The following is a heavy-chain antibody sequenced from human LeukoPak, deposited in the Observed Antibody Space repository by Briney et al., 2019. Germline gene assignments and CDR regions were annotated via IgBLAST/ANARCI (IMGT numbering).Heavy chain of an antibody. J-gene: IGHJ3*01. V-gene: IGHV4-59*01. CDR1: GGSISSYY. Sequence: SETLSLTCTVSGGSISSYYWSWIRQPPGKGLEWIGFIYYSDTNYNPSLKSRVTISVDTSKNQVSLNLTSVTAADTAVYYCARDRPECAGNGCYDAFDVWGQGTVVTVSS. CDR2: IYYSDT. CDR3: ARDRPECAGNGCYDAFDV. D-gene: IGHD2-15*01.